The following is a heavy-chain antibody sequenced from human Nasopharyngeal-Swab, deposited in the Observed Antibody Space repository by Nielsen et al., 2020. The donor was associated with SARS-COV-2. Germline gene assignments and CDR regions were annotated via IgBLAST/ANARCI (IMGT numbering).Heavy chain of an antibody. V-gene: IGHV3-48*03. Sequence: GSLRLSCAASGFTFDNYDMNWVRQAPGKGLEWVSYISTSGATIHYADSVRGRFTISRDNAKKSLYLQMNSLRAEDTAVYYCARASRGWSWGQGTLVTVSS. CDR2: ISTSGATI. CDR1: GFTFDNYD. D-gene: IGHD6-19*01. J-gene: IGHJ5*02. CDR3: ARASRGWS.